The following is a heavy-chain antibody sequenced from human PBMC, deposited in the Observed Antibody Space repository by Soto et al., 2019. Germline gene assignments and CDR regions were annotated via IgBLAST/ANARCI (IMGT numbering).Heavy chain of an antibody. Sequence: EVQLLESGGGLVQPGGSLRLSCAASGFAFSSYSMNWVRQAPGKGLEWVSVISGGGSSTYYADSVKGRFTVSRDNSKNTLFLQMNSLRVEDTAVYYCAKDIWAYYNELTGFYSGDCWGQGTRVTVSS. CDR1: GFAFSSYS. D-gene: IGHD3-9*01. CDR3: AKDIWAYYNELTGFYSGDC. CDR2: ISGGGSST. V-gene: IGHV3-23*01. J-gene: IGHJ4*02.